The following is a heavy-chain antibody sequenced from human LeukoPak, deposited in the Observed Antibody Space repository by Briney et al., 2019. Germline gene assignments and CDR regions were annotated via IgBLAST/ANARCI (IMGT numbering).Heavy chain of an antibody. CDR3: ARDRGEPTEDFDY. J-gene: IGHJ4*02. V-gene: IGHV3-21*01. CDR2: ISSSSSYI. CDR1: GFTFSSYS. D-gene: IGHD3-16*01. Sequence: PGGSLRLSCASSGFTFSSYSMNWVRQAPGKGLEWVSSISSSSSYIYYADSVKGRFTISRDNAKNSLDLQMNSLRAEDTAVYYCARDRGEPTEDFDYWGQRTLATVPS.